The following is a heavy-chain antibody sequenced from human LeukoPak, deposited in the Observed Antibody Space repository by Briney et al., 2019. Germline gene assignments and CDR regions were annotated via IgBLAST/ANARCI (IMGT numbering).Heavy chain of an antibody. CDR1: GGSISSSNW. D-gene: IGHD3-16*02. Sequence: SGTLSLTCAVSGGSISSSNWWRWVRQPPGKGLEWIGEIYHSGSTNYNPSLKSRVTISVDKSKNQFSLKLSSVTAADTAVYYCARGSWTRYYYYGMDVWGKGTTVTVSS. V-gene: IGHV4-4*02. J-gene: IGHJ6*04. CDR2: IYHSGST. CDR3: ARGSWTRYYYYGMDV.